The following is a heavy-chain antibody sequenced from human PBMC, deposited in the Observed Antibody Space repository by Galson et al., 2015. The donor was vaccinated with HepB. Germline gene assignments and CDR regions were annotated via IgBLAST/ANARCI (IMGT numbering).Heavy chain of an antibody. J-gene: IGHJ4*02. D-gene: IGHD6-13*01. CDR3: ARASRGLIAAAGTY. CDR1: GFTFSIHG. Sequence: LRLSCAASGFTFSIHGMNWVRQAPGKGLEWVSGIIGSGVETYHADSVKGRFTISRDNSKNTLYLQMNSLRAEDTAVYYCARASRGLIAAAGTYWGQGTLVTVSS. V-gene: IGHV3-23*01. CDR2: IIGSGVET.